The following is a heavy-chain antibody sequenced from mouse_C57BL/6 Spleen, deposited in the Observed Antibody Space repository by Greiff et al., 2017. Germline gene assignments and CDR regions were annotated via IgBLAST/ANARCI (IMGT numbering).Heavy chain of an antibody. D-gene: IGHD2-5*01. Sequence: VQLQQSGPELVKPGASVKISCKASGYTFTDYYINWVKQRPGQGLEWIGWIFPGGGSTNYNGKFKGKATLTADKSSSTAYMQLSSLTSEDSAVYFCARTYYSNYDWYCDVWGTGTTVTVSS. V-gene: IGHV1-75*01. CDR3: ARTYYSNYDWYCDV. CDR2: IFPGGGST. CDR1: GYTFTDYY. J-gene: IGHJ1*03.